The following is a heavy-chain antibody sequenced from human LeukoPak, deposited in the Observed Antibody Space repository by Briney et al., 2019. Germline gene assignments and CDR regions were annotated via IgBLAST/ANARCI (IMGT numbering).Heavy chain of an antibody. CDR2: IWYDGSNK. V-gene: IGHV3-33*06. J-gene: IGHJ4*02. D-gene: IGHD3-10*01. CDR3: AKGLFWELETFDY. Sequence: GGSLRLSCAASVFTFSSYGMHWVRRAPGKGLEWVAVIWYDGSNKYYADSVKGRFTISRDNSKNNPYLQMNSLRAEDTAVYYCAKGLFWELETFDYWGQGTLVTVSS. CDR1: VFTFSSYG.